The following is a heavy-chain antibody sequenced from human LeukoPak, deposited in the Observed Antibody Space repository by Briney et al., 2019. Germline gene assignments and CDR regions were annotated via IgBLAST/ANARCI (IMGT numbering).Heavy chain of an antibody. CDR2: IYTSGST. D-gene: IGHD5-24*01. Sequence: SQTLSLTCTVSGGSISSGSYYWSWIRQPAGKGLEWIGRIYTSGSTNYNPSLKSRVTMSVDTSKNQFSLKLSSVTAADTAVYYCARDWDGYNPGCYWGQGTLVTVSS. V-gene: IGHV4-61*02. CDR3: ARDWDGYNPGCY. J-gene: IGHJ4*02. CDR1: GGSISSGSYY.